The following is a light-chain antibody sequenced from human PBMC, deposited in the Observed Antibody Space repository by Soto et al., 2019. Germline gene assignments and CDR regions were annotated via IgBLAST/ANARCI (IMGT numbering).Light chain of an antibody. CDR1: SSDVGGYNY. CDR2: DVS. Sequence: QSALTQPRSVSGSPGQSVTISCTGTSSDVGGYNYVSWYQQQSGKAPKLMIYDVSNRPSGVSNRFSGSKSGNTASLTISGLQAEDEADYYCSSYTSSSTSVFGTGTKLTVL. J-gene: IGLJ1*01. CDR3: SSYTSSSTSV. V-gene: IGLV2-14*03.